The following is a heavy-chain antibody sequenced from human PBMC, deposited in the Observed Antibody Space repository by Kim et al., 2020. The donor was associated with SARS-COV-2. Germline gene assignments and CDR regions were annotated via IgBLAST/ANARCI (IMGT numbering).Heavy chain of an antibody. CDR3: AATSMAERVYYYYYYVVF. D-gene: IGHD3-10*01. CDR2: ICTAGGK. J-gene: IGHJ6*03. Sequence: GGSLRLSCAASGFTFSSYDMHWVRQAPGKGLEWVSVICTAGGKYYYAYVMGRFTTSSEDATNYMHLQLNSMRAADAAVVYCAATSMAERVYYYYYYVVF. CDR1: GFTFSSYD. V-gene: IGHV3-13*01.